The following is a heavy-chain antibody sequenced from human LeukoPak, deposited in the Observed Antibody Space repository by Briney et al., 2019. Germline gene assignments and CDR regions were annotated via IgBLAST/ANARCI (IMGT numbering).Heavy chain of an antibody. V-gene: IGHV4-59*01. Sequence: SETLSLTCTVSGGSSSSYYWSWIRQPPGKGLEWIRYIYYSGSTNYNPSLKSRVSILVDTSKNQFSLRLSSVTAADTAVYYCARSGGDRVEMPTIIDYWGQGTLVTVSS. D-gene: IGHD5-24*01. CDR1: GGSSSSYY. J-gene: IGHJ4*02. CDR3: ARSGGDRVEMPTIIDY. CDR2: IYYSGST.